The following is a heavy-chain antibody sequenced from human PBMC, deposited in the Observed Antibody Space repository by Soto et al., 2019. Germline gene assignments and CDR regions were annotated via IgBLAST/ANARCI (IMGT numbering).Heavy chain of an antibody. V-gene: IGHV3-7*03. CDR3: ARKLLSSSWYKTYYYYYRMDV. D-gene: IGHD6-13*01. Sequence: PGGSLRLSCAASGFTFSSYWMSGARLAPVKVLEWVANIKQDGSEKYYVDSVKGRFTISRDNAKNSLYLQMNSLRAEDTAVYYCARKLLSSSWYKTYYYYYRMDVWGQGTTVTAS. CDR2: IKQDGSEK. CDR1: GFTFSSYW. J-gene: IGHJ6*02.